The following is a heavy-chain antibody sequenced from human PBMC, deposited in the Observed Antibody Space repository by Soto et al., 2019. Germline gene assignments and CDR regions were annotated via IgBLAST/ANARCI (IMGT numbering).Heavy chain of an antibody. Sequence: QVYRVQSGAEVKKPGSSVKISCKASGGIFSSNTINWVRQAAGQGLGWMGGIIPLFGTANYAEKFQGRVTITADKSTKTEYMELTSLRSEDTAVYYCASKAACGGDCYAFDSWGQGTLVTVSS. CDR1: GGIFSSNT. D-gene: IGHD2-21*02. J-gene: IGHJ4*02. V-gene: IGHV1-69*06. CDR3: ASKAACGGDCYAFDS. CDR2: IIPLFGTA.